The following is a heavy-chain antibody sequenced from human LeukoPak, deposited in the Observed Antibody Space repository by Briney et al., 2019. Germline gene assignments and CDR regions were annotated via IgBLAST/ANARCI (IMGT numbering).Heavy chain of an antibody. V-gene: IGHV3-53*01. Sequence: GGSLRLSCAASGFTVSSNYMSWVRQAPGKGLEWVSVIYSGGSTYYADSVKSRFTISRDNSKNTLYLQMNSLRAEDTAVYYCAKDMPIAARPLNYDYWGQGTLVTVSS. CDR1: GFTVSSNY. J-gene: IGHJ4*02. CDR3: AKDMPIAARPLNYDY. D-gene: IGHD6-6*01. CDR2: IYSGGST.